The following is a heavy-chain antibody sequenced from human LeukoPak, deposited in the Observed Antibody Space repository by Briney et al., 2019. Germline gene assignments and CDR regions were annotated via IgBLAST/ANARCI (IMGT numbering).Heavy chain of an antibody. CDR3: ARYVAGDYYFDY. J-gene: IGHJ4*02. Sequence: GGSLRLSCAASGFTFSSYSMNWVRQAPGKGLEWVSSISSSSSYIYYADSVKGRFTISRDNAKNSLYLQMNSLRAEDTAVYYCARYVAGDYYFDYWGQGTLVTVSS. CDR1: GFTFSSYS. CDR2: ISSSSSYI. V-gene: IGHV3-21*01. D-gene: IGHD6-19*01.